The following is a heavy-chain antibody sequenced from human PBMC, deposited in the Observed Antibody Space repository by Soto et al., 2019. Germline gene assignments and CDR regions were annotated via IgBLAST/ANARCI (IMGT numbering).Heavy chain of an antibody. D-gene: IGHD3-16*01. V-gene: IGHV1-69*13. CDR3: ARGPENYRDGYVGGEFDY. J-gene: IGHJ4*02. CDR2: IIPIFGTA. CDR1: GGTFSSYA. Sequence: SVKVSCKASGGTFSSYAISWVRPAPGQGLEWMGGIIPIFGTANYAQKFQGRVTITADESTSIAYMELSSLRSEDTAVYYCARGPENYRDGYVGGEFDYWGQGTLVTVSS.